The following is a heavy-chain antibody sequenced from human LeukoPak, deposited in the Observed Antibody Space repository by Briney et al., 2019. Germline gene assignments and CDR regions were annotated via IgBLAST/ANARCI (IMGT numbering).Heavy chain of an antibody. CDR3: ARKTNRPGAVGRDRYFDL. J-gene: IGHJ2*01. Sequence: SLRLSCAAPAFTFSNYEMIWVGQAPGKGLEGLSYGSVSGGATDYADSVKGRFTTSRDDAKNKLYLQMNTLRAEDTAIYYCARKTNRPGAVGRDRYFDLWGRGTLVTVSS. CDR1: AFTFSNYE. V-gene: IGHV3-48*03. CDR2: GSVSGGAT. D-gene: IGHD6-13*01.